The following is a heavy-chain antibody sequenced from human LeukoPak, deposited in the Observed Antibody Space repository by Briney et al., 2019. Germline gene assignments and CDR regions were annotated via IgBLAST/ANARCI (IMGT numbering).Heavy chain of an antibody. Sequence: SETLSLTCTVSGGSIISSSYYWGWIRQPLGKGLEWIGSIYYSGNTYYNPSLESRVTISADTSNNQFYLKLRSVTAADTAVYYCARLWSGLRPPDYWGQGTLVTVSS. CDR2: IYYSGNT. J-gene: IGHJ4*02. CDR1: GGSIISSSYY. CDR3: ARLWSGLRPPDY. D-gene: IGHD3-3*01. V-gene: IGHV4-39*01.